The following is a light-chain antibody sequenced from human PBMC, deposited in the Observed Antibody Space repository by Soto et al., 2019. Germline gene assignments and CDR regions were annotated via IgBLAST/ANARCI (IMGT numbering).Light chain of an antibody. Sequence: EIVMTESPATLSVSPGGRATLSCRASQSISDTLAWYQQKPGQAPRLLIYGASRRATGIPDRFSGSGSGTDFTLTISRLEPEDFAVYYCQQYVSSPWAFGQGTKVDI. CDR1: QSISDT. V-gene: IGKV3-20*01. CDR3: QQYVSSPWA. J-gene: IGKJ1*01. CDR2: GAS.